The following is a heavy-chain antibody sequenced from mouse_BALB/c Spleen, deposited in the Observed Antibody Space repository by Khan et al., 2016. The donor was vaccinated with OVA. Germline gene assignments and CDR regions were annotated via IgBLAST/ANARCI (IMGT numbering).Heavy chain of an antibody. Sequence: VQLQESGAELARPGASVRMSRKASGYTFTSNTIHWVKQRPGQGLEWIGYINPRSGYTNYNQNFKDKATLTADKSSSTAYMQLSSLTSEDSAVYYCARRTTGYTMDYWGQGTSVTVSS. CDR3: ARRTTGYTMDY. CDR2: INPRSGYT. D-gene: IGHD2-14*01. J-gene: IGHJ4*01. CDR1: GYTFTSNT. V-gene: IGHV1-4*01.